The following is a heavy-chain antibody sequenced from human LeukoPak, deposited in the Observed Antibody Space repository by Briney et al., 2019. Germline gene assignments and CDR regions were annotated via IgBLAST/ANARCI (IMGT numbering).Heavy chain of an antibody. CDR1: GYTFTRYG. V-gene: IGHV1-18*01. Sequence: ASVKVSCKASGYTFTRYGISWVRPAPGQGLEWMGWISAYNGNTNYAQKLQGRVTMTTDTSTSTAYMELRSRRSDDTAVYYCARRYCSGGSCRNWYFDLWGRGKLVTVSS. CDR2: ISAYNGNT. D-gene: IGHD2-15*01. CDR3: ARRYCSGGSCRNWYFDL. J-gene: IGHJ2*01.